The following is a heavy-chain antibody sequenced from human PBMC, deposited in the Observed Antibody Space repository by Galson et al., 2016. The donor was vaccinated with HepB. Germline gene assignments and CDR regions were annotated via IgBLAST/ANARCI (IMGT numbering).Heavy chain of an antibody. CDR3: ARGLGDFWSGVRSRGAMDV. CDR1: GFTFSSYP. CDR2: TSRSSSSI. Sequence: LRLSCAASGFTFSSYPINWVRQAPGKGLEWVSYTSRSSSSIYYADSLKGRFTIPRDDAKNLLYLQMSSLRAEDTAVYFCARGLGDFWSGVRSRGAMDVWGQGTTVTVSS. V-gene: IGHV3-48*04. D-gene: IGHD3-3*01. J-gene: IGHJ6*02.